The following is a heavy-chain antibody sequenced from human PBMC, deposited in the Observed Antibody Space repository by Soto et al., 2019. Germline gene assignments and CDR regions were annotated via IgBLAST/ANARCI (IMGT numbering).Heavy chain of an antibody. Sequence: QVQLQESGPGLVKPSGTLSLTCAVSGDSISSSRWWTWVRQPPGKGLEWIGDIFHSGDTNYNPSLKSRVFKSVDNSKKQFSQKVSSVTVAATAAYYCAYNTGSYRHDVWGQGTLVTVSS. CDR2: IFHSGDT. J-gene: IGHJ3*01. CDR1: GDSISSSRW. D-gene: IGHD1-1*01. V-gene: IGHV4-4*02. CDR3: AYNTGSYRHDV.